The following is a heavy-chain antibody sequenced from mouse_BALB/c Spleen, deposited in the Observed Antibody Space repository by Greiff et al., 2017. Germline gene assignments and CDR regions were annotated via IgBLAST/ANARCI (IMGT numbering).Heavy chain of an antibody. J-gene: IGHJ4*01. CDR3: ARGRITTAMDY. CDR1: GYTFTSYV. Sequence: VQLQQSGPELVKPGASVKMSCKASGYTFTSYVMHWVKQKPGQGLEWIGYINPYNDGTKYNEKFKGKATLTSDKSSSTAYMELSSLTSEDSAVYYCARGRITTAMDYWGQGTSVTVSS. D-gene: IGHD1-1*01. V-gene: IGHV1-14*01. CDR2: INPYNDGT.